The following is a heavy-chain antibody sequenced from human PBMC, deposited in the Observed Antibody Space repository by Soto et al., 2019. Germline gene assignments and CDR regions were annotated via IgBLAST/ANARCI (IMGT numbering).Heavy chain of an antibody. CDR2: IYHSGST. J-gene: IGHJ5*02. CDR3: ARDGSSSGWFDP. Sequence: TLSLTCAVSGGSISSGGYSWSWIRQPPGKGLEWIGYIYHSGSTYYNPSLKSRVTISVDRSKNQFSLKLSSVTAADTAVYYCARDGSSSGWFDPWGRGTLVTVSS. D-gene: IGHD6-13*01. V-gene: IGHV4-30-2*01. CDR1: GGSISSGGYS.